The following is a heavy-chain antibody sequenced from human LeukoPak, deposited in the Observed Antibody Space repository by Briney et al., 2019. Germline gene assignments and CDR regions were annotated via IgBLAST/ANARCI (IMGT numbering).Heavy chain of an antibody. D-gene: IGHD6-25*01. CDR3: VRAHVAAGLAFDI. CDR2: IGIPGDT. V-gene: IGHV3-13*01. J-gene: IGHJ3*02. CDR1: GFTFSGYD. Sequence: GGSLRLSCAASGFTFSGYDMHWVRQATGKGLEWASGIGIPGDTYYPGSVKGRFTISRENAKNSFYLQMNSLRAEDTAVYYCVRAHVAAGLAFDIWGQGTMVTVSS.